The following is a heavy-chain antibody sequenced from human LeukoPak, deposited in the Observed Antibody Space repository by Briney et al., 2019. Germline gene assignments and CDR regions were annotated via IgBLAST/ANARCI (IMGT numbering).Heavy chain of an antibody. V-gene: IGHV1-46*01. Sequence: ASVKVSCKASGYSFTGYYMHWVRQAPGQGLEWMGIINPSGGSTSYAQKFQGRVTMTRDTSISTAYMELSRLRSDDTAVYYCARDGADYYGSGSYNYYYYMDVWGKGTTVTVSS. J-gene: IGHJ6*03. D-gene: IGHD3-10*01. CDR2: INPSGGST. CDR1: GYSFTGYY. CDR3: ARDGADYYGSGSYNYYYYMDV.